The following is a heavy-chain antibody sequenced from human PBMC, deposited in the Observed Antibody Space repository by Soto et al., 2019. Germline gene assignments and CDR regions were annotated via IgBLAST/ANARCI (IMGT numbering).Heavy chain of an antibody. CDR3: ARVSGENDFWSGYYGNYYDMDV. CDR1: GFIFSTYW. D-gene: IGHD3-3*01. CDR2: IQQDGSEK. J-gene: IGHJ6*02. V-gene: IGHV3-7*01. Sequence: LRLSCAASGFIFSTYWMTWVRQAPGQGLEWVANIQQDGSEKNYVDSVKGRFTISRDNAKNSLYLQMNSLRVEDTAVYYCARVSGENDFWSGYYGNYYDMDVWGQGTTVTVSS.